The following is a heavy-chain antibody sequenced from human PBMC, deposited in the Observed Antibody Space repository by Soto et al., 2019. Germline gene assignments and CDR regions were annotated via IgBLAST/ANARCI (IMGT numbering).Heavy chain of an antibody. CDR1: GFTFSDHY. CDR2: SRNRGNSYTT. Sequence: EVQLVESGGGLVQPGGSLRLSCAASGFTFSDHYMDWVRQAPGKGLEWVGRSRNRGNSYTTEYVASVKGRFIISRDASHNLLYLQMNSLETEDTAVYFCAKTTYGSGSYYFDSWGQGTLVTVSS. V-gene: IGHV3-72*01. D-gene: IGHD3-10*01. J-gene: IGHJ4*02. CDR3: AKTTYGSGSYYFDS.